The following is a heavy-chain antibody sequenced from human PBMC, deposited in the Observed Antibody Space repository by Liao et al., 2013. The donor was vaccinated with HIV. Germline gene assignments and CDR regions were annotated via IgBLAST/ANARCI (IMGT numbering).Heavy chain of an antibody. J-gene: IGHJ4*02. D-gene: IGHD3-10*01. Sequence: QVQLQESGPGLVKPSETLSLTCTVSGGSISSYYWSWIRQPAGKGLEWIGRIYTSGSTNYNPSLKSRVTISVDTSKNQFSLKLSSVTAADTAVYYCARGHYGSGSYYNVGYFDYWGQGTLVTVSS. CDR1: GGSISSYY. CDR2: IYTSGST. V-gene: IGHV4-4*07. CDR3: ARGHYGSGSYYNVGYFDY.